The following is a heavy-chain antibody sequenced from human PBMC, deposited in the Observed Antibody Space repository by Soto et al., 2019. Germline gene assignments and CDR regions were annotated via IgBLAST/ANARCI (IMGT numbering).Heavy chain of an antibody. CDR2: ISSSSSTI. CDR3: AREPVVVAATHYYGMDV. CDR1: GFTFSSYS. J-gene: IGHJ6*02. D-gene: IGHD2-15*01. Sequence: GGSLRLSCAASGFTFSSYSMNWVRQAPGKGLEWVSYISSSSSTIYYADSVKGRFTISRDNAKNSLYLQMNSLRDEDTAFYYCAREPVVVAATHYYGMDVWGQGTTVTVSS. V-gene: IGHV3-48*02.